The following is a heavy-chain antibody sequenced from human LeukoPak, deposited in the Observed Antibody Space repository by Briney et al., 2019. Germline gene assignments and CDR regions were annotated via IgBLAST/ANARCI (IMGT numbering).Heavy chain of an antibody. CDR3: AKRAWDRSSSSVDY. D-gene: IGHD6-6*01. V-gene: IGHV3-30*18. J-gene: IGHJ4*02. Sequence: GGSLRLSCAASGFTFSSYGMHWVRQAPGKGLEWVAVMSYDGSNKYYADSVKGRFTISRDNSKNTLYLQMNSLRAEDTAVYYCAKRAWDRSSSSVDYWGQGTLVTVSS. CDR1: GFTFSSYG. CDR2: MSYDGSNK.